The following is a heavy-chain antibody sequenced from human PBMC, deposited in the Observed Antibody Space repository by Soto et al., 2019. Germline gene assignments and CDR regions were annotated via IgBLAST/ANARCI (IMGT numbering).Heavy chain of an antibody. J-gene: IGHJ6*02. CDR2: INPDSGGT. Sequence: QVQLVQSGAEVKRPGASVTVSCKTSGYMFNDYYIQWVRQAPGQGLEWMGWINPDSGGTFYSQKFQGRISVTRDTSTSTAYMELTRLRPDDTAVYFCARDAFRGVYGMDVWGQGTAVTVSS. V-gene: IGHV1-2*02. CDR1: GYMFNDYY. D-gene: IGHD3-10*01. CDR3: ARDAFRGVYGMDV.